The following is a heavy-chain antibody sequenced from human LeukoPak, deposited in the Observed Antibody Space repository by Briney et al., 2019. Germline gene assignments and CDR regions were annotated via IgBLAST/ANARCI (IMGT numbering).Heavy chain of an antibody. CDR2: ISDSGGTT. V-gene: IGHV3-21*01. CDR3: ARDGLYYYDSSGYYYYYYYYYYMDV. J-gene: IGHJ6*03. CDR1: GFTFRSYG. D-gene: IGHD3-22*01. Sequence: PGGSLRLSCVASGFTFRSYGMSWVRQAPGKGLESVSAISDSGGTTYYADSVKGRFTISRDNAKNSLYLQMNSLRAEDTAVYYCARDGLYYYDSSGYYYYYYYYYYMDVWGKGTTVTVSS.